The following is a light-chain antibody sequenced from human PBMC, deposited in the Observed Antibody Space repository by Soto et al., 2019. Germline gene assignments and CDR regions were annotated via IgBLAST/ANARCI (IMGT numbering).Light chain of an antibody. CDR1: QGIKDY. CDR3: QQYVNSWT. Sequence: EIVMTQSPATLSVSPGERATLSCRASQGIKDYVAWFQQKPGQAPRLLIYGASTRATAIPARFSGSGSGTEFTLSISSLQSEDFAVYYCQQYVNSWTFXQGTNVDIK. J-gene: IGKJ1*01. V-gene: IGKV3-15*01. CDR2: GAS.